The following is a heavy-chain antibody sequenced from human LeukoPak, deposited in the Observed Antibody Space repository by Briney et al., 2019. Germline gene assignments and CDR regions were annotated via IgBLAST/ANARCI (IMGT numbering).Heavy chain of an antibody. V-gene: IGHV4-39*07. CDR2: IYYSGST. J-gene: IGHJ6*03. CDR3: ARAWSYYYYYLDV. Sequence: TFSSYAMSWVRQPPGKGLEWIGSIYYSGSTYYNPSLKSRVTISVDTSKNQFSLKLSSVTAADTAVYYCARAWSYYYYYLDVWGKGTTVTVS. CDR1: TFSSYA. D-gene: IGHD3-3*01.